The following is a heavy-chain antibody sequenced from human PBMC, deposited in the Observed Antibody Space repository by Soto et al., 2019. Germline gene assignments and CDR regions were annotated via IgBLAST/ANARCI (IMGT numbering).Heavy chain of an antibody. V-gene: IGHV3-23*01. CDR3: ANSRVSMVRGLIVIPNY. J-gene: IGHJ4*02. CDR2: ISGHGDAT. D-gene: IGHD3-10*01. CDR1: GFPFTGYA. Sequence: GGSLRLSCAASGFPFTGYAMSWVRQAPGKGLEWVSAISGHGDATFYADSVKGRFTISRDNSKNTLYLHMNSLRAEDTALYYCANSRVSMVRGLIVIPNYWGQGTLVTVSS.